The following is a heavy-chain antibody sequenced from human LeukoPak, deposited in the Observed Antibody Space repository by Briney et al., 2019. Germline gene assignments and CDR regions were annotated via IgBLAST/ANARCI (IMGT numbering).Heavy chain of an antibody. CDR2: ISSSSSYI. D-gene: IGHD2-2*01. V-gene: IGHV3-21*01. CDR3: ARFPGYCSSTSCSPYYYYGMDV. J-gene: IGHJ6*02. Sequence: GGSLRLSCAASGFTFSSYSMNWVRQARGKGLEWVSSISSSSSYIYYADSVKGRFTISRDNAKNSLYLQMNSLRAEDTAVYYCARFPGYCSSTSCSPYYYYGMDVWGQGTTVTVSS. CDR1: GFTFSSYS.